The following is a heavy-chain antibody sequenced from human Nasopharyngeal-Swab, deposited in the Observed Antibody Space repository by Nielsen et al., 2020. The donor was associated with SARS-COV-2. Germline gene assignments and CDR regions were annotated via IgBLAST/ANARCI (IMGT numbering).Heavy chain of an antibody. V-gene: IGHV3-21*01. Sequence: VRQAPGKGLEWVSSSSSSSSYIYYADSVKGRFTISRDNAKNSLYLQMNSLRAEDTAVYYCARDDYGDYEDAFDIWGQGTMVTVSS. D-gene: IGHD4-17*01. J-gene: IGHJ3*02. CDR2: SSSSSSYI. CDR3: ARDDYGDYEDAFDI.